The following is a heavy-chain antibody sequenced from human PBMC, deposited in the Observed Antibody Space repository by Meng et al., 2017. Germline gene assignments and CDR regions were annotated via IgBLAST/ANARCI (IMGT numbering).Heavy chain of an antibody. J-gene: IGHJ4*02. Sequence: QVQRVQSRAEVKKPGPSVKVSCKPSGYNFPDYYIHWVRRAPGQGLEWMGRINPKSGDTHYAQKFQARVTMTGDTSISTAYMELSGLRSDDTAMYYCARDEDISAAGKLFGDYWGQGTLVTVSS. CDR1: GYNFPDYY. V-gene: IGHV1-2*06. CDR2: INPKSGDT. CDR3: ARDEDISAAGKLFGDY. D-gene: IGHD6-25*01.